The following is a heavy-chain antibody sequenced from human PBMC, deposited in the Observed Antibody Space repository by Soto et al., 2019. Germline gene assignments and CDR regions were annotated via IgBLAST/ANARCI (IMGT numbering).Heavy chain of an antibody. D-gene: IGHD7-27*01. V-gene: IGHV3-13*01. CDR3: ARGVLGPGDYYYGMDV. CDR1: GFTFSNYD. CDR2: IGAASDT. J-gene: IGHJ6*02. Sequence: GGSLRLSCAASGFTFSNYDMHWVRQAPGEGLEWVSGIGAASDTYYPVSVQGRFTVPRDNAKKSLYLQMNSLRAGGTAVYYCARGVLGPGDYYYGMDVWGQGTTVTVSS.